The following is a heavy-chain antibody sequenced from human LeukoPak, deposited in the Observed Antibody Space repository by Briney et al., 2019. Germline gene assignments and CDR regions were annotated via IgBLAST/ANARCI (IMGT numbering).Heavy chain of an antibody. V-gene: IGHV1-69*06. CDR1: GGTFSSYA. Sequence: SVKVSCKASGGTFSSYAISWVRQAPGQGLEWMGGILPIFGTANYAQKFQGRVTITADKSTSTAYMELSSLRSEDTAVYYCATNVGAFPVVVTATDFDYWGQGTLVTVSS. D-gene: IGHD2-21*02. CDR2: ILPIFGTA. CDR3: ATNVGAFPVVVTATDFDY. J-gene: IGHJ4*02.